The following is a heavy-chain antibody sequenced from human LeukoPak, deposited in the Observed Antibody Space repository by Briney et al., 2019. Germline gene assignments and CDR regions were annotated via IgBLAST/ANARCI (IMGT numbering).Heavy chain of an antibody. Sequence: PGGSLRLSCAASGFTFSSYGMHWVRQAPGKGLEWVAFIRYDGSNKYYADSVKGRFTISRDNSKNTLYLQMNSLRAEDTAVYYCAKDHGATRNAVYDYVWGSYRLGSEYFDYWGQGTLVTVSS. J-gene: IGHJ4*02. CDR2: IRYDGSNK. V-gene: IGHV3-30*02. CDR3: AKDHGATRNAVYDYVWGSYRLGSEYFDY. CDR1: GFTFSSYG. D-gene: IGHD3-16*02.